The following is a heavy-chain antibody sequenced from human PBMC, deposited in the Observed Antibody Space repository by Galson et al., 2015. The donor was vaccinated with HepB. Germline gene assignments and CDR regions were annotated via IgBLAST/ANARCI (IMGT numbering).Heavy chain of an antibody. J-gene: IGHJ4*02. V-gene: IGHV3-7*03. CDR1: GFTFTDYW. Sequence: SLRLSCAASGFTFTDYWMSWVRQAPGKGLEWVANINKDGNDKYYVDPVEGRFTVSRDNAKNSLYLQMNSLRVEDPALYYCARADALRTVDSWGQGALVTVSS. CDR3: ARADALRTVDS. CDR2: INKDGNDK.